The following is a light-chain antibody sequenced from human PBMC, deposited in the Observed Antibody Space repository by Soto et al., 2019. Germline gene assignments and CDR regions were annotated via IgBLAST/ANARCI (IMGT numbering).Light chain of an antibody. Sequence: DIQMTQSPSFLSASVGDRVTITCRASQAISNYLNWYQQKPGKAPNLLIFGAKTLQSGVPSRFSGSGYGTDFTLTISRLEPEDFAVYYCQQYGSSHFGQGTRLEI. CDR3: QQYGSSH. CDR1: QAISNY. CDR2: GAK. J-gene: IGKJ5*01. V-gene: IGKV1-39*02.